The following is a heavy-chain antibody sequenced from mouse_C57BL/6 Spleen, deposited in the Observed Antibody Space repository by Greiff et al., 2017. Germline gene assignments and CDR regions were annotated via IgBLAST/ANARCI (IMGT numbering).Heavy chain of an antibody. D-gene: IGHD2-2*01. CDR3: TTGYGNDVDY. Sequence: VQLQQSGAELVRPGASVKLSCTASGFNIKDDYMHWVQQRPEQGLEWIGWIDPENGDTEYASKFQGKATITADSSSNTAYLQRSSLTSEDAAVYYCTTGYGNDVDYWGQGTTLTVSS. CDR2: IDPENGDT. V-gene: IGHV14-4*01. CDR1: GFNIKDDY. J-gene: IGHJ2*01.